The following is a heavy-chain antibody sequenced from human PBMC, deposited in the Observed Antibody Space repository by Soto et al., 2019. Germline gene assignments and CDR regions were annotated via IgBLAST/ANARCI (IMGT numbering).Heavy chain of an antibody. D-gene: IGHD6-19*01. V-gene: IGHV3-72*01. J-gene: IGHJ4*02. Sequence: EVQLVESGGGLVQPGGSLRLSCAASGFTLSDHYMDWVRQAPGKGLEWVGRTRNKANSYTTEYAASVKGRYTISRDDSESSLYLHMNSLKTEDTAVYYCTRYSYSSGWYLDYWGQGTLVTVSS. CDR1: GFTLSDHY. CDR2: TRNKANSYTT. CDR3: TRYSYSSGWYLDY.